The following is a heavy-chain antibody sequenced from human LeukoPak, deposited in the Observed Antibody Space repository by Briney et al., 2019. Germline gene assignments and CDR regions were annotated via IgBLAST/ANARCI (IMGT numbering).Heavy chain of an antibody. V-gene: IGHV3-23*01. CDR3: AKDLFDYDSRSFDY. CDR1: GFTFNISA. Sequence: GGSLRLSCAASGFTFNISAMSWVRQAPGKGLECVSPISGSGGSTYYADSVKGRFTISRDNSKNTLYLQMNSLRAEDTAVYYCAKDLFDYDSRSFDYWGQGTLVTVSS. J-gene: IGHJ4*02. CDR2: ISGSGGST. D-gene: IGHD3-22*01.